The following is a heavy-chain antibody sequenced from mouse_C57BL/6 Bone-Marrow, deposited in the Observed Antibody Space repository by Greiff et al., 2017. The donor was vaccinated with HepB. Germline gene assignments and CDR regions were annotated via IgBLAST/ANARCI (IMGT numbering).Heavy chain of an antibody. J-gene: IGHJ4*01. CDR1: GFSLTSYG. D-gene: IGHD3-2*02. CDR2: IWSGGST. CDR3: ATLDSSGYEYYAMDY. V-gene: IGHV2-2*01. Sequence: VKLMESGPGLVQPSQSLSITCTVSGFSLTSYGVHWVRQSPGKGLEWLGVIWSGGSTDYNAAFISRLSISKDNSKSQVFFKMNSLQADDTAIYYCATLDSSGYEYYAMDYWGQGTSVTVSS.